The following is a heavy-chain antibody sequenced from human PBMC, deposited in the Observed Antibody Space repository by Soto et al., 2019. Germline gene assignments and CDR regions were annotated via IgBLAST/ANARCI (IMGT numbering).Heavy chain of an antibody. CDR2: IYYSGST. D-gene: IGHD3-10*01. Sequence: SETLSLTCSVSGVSISSPDYYWSLIRHPPGKGLEWIGYIYYSGSTYYNPSLKSRVTISEDTYNNQFSLRLSSVTAADTAVYYCARVGYRSGSNFYGVEVWGQATTVSVSS. CDR3: ARVGYRSGSNFYGVEV. V-gene: IGHV4-30-4*01. J-gene: IGHJ6*01. CDR1: GVSISSPDYY.